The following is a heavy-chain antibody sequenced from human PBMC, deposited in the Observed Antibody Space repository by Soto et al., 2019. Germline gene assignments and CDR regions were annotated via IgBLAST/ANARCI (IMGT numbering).Heavy chain of an antibody. D-gene: IGHD7-27*01. Sequence: EVQLLESGGGLVQPGGSLRLSCAASGFTFSSFAMSWVRQAPGKGLEWVSAISGSGGSTYYADSVKGRFTISRDNSKNTLYLQRNGLRAGDTAVFYCAKGSLGGRPYYFDYWCQVTLVSVSS. CDR3: AKGSLGGRPYYFDY. CDR1: GFTFSSFA. CDR2: ISGSGGST. J-gene: IGHJ4*02. V-gene: IGHV3-23*01.